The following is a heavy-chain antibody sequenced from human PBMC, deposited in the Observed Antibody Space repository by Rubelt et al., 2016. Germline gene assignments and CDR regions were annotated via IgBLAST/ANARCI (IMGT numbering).Heavy chain of an antibody. CDR1: GLTFNSYW. V-gene: IGHV3-7*04. J-gene: IGHJ4*02. CDR3: AREGYCGRTSCHYDY. Sequence: VQLVESGGGLVKPGGSLRLSCTASGLTFNSYWMDWVRPASGKGLEWVANIKQDGRDKYHVDSVKGRFTISRDNAKNLVFLQMNSLRAEDTAVYYCAREGYCGRTSCHYDYWGQGTLVTVSS. CDR2: IKQDGRDK. D-gene: IGHD2-2*01.